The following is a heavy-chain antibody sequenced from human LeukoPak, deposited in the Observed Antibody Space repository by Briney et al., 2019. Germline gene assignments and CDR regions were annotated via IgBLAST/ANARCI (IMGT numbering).Heavy chain of an antibody. Sequence: GSLRLSCAASGFTFTSYSMNWVRQAPGKGLEWIGSIYYSGSTYYNPSLKSRVTISVDTSKNQFSLKLSSVTAADTAVYYCARHGKGFHHFDIWGQGTMVTVSS. V-gene: IGHV4-39*01. CDR2: IYYSGST. J-gene: IGHJ3*02. CDR1: GFTFTSYSMN. CDR3: ARHGKGFHHFDI. D-gene: IGHD1-1*01.